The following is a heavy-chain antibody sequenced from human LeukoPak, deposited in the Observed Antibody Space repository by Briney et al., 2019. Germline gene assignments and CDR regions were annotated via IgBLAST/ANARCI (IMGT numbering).Heavy chain of an antibody. CDR2: IYSGGST. D-gene: IGHD3-3*01. V-gene: IGHV3-53*01. Sequence: PGGSLRLSCAASGFTVSSNYMSWVRQAPGKGLEWVSVIYSGGSTYYADSVKGRFTISRDNSKNTRYLQMNSLRAEDTAVYYCARGPSDFWSGYWFDPWGQGTLVTVSS. J-gene: IGHJ5*02. CDR1: GFTVSSNY. CDR3: ARGPSDFWSGYWFDP.